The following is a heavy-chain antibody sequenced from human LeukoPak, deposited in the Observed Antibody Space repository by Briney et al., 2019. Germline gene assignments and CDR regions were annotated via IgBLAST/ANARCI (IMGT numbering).Heavy chain of an antibody. CDR1: GFTFSSYW. V-gene: IGHV3-74*01. J-gene: IGHJ4*02. Sequence: GGSLRLSCAASGFTFSSYWMHWVRQAPGKGLVWVSRINTDGSSTSYADSVKGRFTISKDNAKNTLYLQMNSLRAEDTAVYYCARDSTIFGVVIMFDYWGQGTLVTVSS. D-gene: IGHD3-3*01. CDR2: INTDGSST. CDR3: ARDSTIFGVVIMFDY.